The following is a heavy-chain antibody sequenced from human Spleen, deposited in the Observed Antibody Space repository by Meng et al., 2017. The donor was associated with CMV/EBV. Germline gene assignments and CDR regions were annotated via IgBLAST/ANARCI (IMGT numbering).Heavy chain of an antibody. CDR1: TFSSYA. J-gene: IGHJ5*02. V-gene: IGHV1-69*10. CDR2: IIPILGIA. D-gene: IGHD3-10*01. Sequence: TFSSYAISWVRQAPGQGLEWMGGIIPILGIANYAQKFQGRVTITADKSTSTAYMELSSLRSEDTAVYYCASLRNYYGSGSYITAEFDPWGQGTLSPSPQ. CDR3: ASLRNYYGSGSYITAEFDP.